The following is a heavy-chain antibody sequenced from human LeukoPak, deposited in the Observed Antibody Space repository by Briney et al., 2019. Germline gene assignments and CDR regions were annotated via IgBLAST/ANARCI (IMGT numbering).Heavy chain of an antibody. CDR2: IYYSGST. D-gene: IGHD2-15*01. CDR3: ARLPRGDCSGGSCYSSSYYYMDV. J-gene: IGHJ6*03. V-gene: IGHV4-39*07. CDR1: GGSISSSSYY. Sequence: SETLSLTCTVSGGSISSSSYYWGWIRQPPGKGLEWIGSIYYSGSTYYNPSLKSRVTISVDTSKNQFSLKLSSVTAADTAVYYCARLPRGDCSGGSCYSSSYYYMDVWGKGTTVTVSS.